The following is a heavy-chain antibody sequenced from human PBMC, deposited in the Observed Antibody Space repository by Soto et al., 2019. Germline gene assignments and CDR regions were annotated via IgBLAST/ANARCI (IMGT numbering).Heavy chain of an antibody. Sequence: ASVKVSCKASGFTFTSSAMQWVRQARGQRLEWIGWIVVGSGNTNYAQKFQERVTITRDMSTSTAYMELSSLRSEDTAVYYCAAARYDFWSGSTIGFDPWGQGTLVTVSS. CDR1: GFTFTSSA. CDR3: AAARYDFWSGSTIGFDP. D-gene: IGHD3-3*01. J-gene: IGHJ5*02. V-gene: IGHV1-58*02. CDR2: IVVGSGNT.